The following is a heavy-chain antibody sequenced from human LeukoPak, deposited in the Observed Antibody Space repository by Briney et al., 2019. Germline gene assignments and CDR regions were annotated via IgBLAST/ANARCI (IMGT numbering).Heavy chain of an antibody. Sequence: GASVKVSCKASGYTFTGYYMHWVRQAPGQGLEWMGWINPNSGGTNYAQKFQGRVTMTRDTSISTAYMELSRLRSDDTAVYYCARDLRLQFSYYYYYMDVWGKGTTVTVSS. CDR3: ARDLRLQFSYYYYYMDV. J-gene: IGHJ6*03. D-gene: IGHD5-24*01. CDR2: INPNSGGT. CDR1: GYTFTGYY. V-gene: IGHV1-2*02.